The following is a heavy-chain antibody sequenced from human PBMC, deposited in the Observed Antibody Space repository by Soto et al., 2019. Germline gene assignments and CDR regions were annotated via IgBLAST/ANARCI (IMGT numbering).Heavy chain of an antibody. D-gene: IGHD3-10*01. CDR2: IYYLGST. J-gene: IGHJ4*02. V-gene: IGHV4-59*01. CDR1: GASMSEYF. CDR3: GRDGYDGSGSPYPAF. Sequence: LSLTCTVSGASMSEYFWSWIRQSPGKGLEWIGYIYYLGSTDYNPSLLSRVTRSVDTSKRQFSLRLTSVTAADKAVYYCGRDGYDGSGSPYPAFWGPGTQVTVSS.